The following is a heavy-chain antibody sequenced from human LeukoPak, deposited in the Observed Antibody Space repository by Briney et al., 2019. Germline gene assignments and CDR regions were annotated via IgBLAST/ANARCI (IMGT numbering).Heavy chain of an antibody. V-gene: IGHV4-4*07. J-gene: IGHJ5*02. Sequence: SETLSLTCTVSGDSISSYYWSWIRQPAGKGLEWIGRIYTSGITNYNPSLKSRVTMSVDTSKNQFSLKLSSVTAADTAVYYCARGRGAYYGSGSYRFDPWGQGTLVTVSS. CDR3: ARGRGAYYGSGSYRFDP. CDR1: GDSISSYY. D-gene: IGHD3-10*01. CDR2: IYTSGIT.